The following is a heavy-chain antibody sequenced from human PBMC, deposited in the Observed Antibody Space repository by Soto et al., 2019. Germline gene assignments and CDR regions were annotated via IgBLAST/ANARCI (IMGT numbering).Heavy chain of an antibody. CDR3: AGGHFGVTMDV. D-gene: IGHD3-3*01. J-gene: IGHJ6*02. CDR2: VNGGGDIT. V-gene: IGHV3-23*01. Sequence: EVQLLESGGGLVQPGGSLRLSCAASEFTFSSYSMIWVRQAPGKGLEWVSGVNGGGDITYYAESVKGRFTISRDNSKITLYLQMNILTAEDTAVFYCAGGHFGVTMDVWGHGTTITVSS. CDR1: EFTFSSYS.